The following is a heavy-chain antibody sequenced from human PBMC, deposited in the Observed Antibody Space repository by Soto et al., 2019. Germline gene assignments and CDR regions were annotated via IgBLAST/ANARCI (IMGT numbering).Heavy chain of an antibody. V-gene: IGHV3-30*18. D-gene: IGHD3-3*01. Sequence: VGSLRLSCAASGFTFSSYGRHWVRQSPGKGLEWVAVISYDGSNKYYADSVKGRFTISRDNSKNTLYLQMNSLRAEDTAVYYCAKLIVWSGYYYYGMEVWGQGTTVTVSS. CDR1: GFTFSSYG. CDR2: ISYDGSNK. J-gene: IGHJ6*02. CDR3: AKLIVWSGYYYYGMEV.